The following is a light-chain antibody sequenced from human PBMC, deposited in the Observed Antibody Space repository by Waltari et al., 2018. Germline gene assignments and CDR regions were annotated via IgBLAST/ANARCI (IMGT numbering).Light chain of an antibody. CDR3: LHYKGFPLV. CDR1: QDISNS. Sequence: DIQMTQSPSAMSASVGDRVTITCRASQDISNSLVWFRQKPGEVPKRLIYAASNLLHGVPSRFSGSASGTVFTLTISGLQPEDFATYYCLHYKGFPLVFGQGTKVEIQ. V-gene: IGKV1-17*03. CDR2: AAS. J-gene: IGKJ1*01.